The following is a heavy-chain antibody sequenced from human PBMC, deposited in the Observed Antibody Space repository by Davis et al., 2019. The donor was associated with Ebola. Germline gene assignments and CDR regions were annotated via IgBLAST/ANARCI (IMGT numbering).Heavy chain of an antibody. Sequence: GESLKISCAASGFSVSDNYMSWVRPAPGKGPEWVSVIYRDERTYYANSVRGRFTISRDNSKNTIYLQMDSLRVDDTAMYYCARHVYGDFWYFDLWGRGTRVTVSS. CDR3: ARHVYGDFWYFDL. V-gene: IGHV3-53*01. CDR2: IYRDERT. CDR1: GFSVSDNY. J-gene: IGHJ2*01. D-gene: IGHD4-17*01.